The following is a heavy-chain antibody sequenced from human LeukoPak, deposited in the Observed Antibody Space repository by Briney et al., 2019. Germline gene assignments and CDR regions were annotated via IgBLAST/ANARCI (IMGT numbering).Heavy chain of an antibody. CDR1: GGSISSSSYY. CDR2: IYYSGST. V-gene: IGHV4-39*07. Sequence: SETLSLTCTVSGGSISSSSYYWGWIRQPPGKGLECIGSIYYSGSTYYNPSLKSRVTISVDTSKNQFSLKLSSVTAADTAVYYCARDKGGSGGYFPDYWGQGTLVTVSS. D-gene: IGHD3-10*01. J-gene: IGHJ4*02. CDR3: ARDKGGSGGYFPDY.